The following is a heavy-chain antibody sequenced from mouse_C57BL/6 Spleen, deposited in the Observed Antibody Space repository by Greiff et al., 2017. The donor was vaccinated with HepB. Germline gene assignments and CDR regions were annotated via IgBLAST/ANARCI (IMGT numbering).Heavy chain of an antibody. Sequence: VQLQQSGAELVKPGASVKLSCKASGYTFTSYWMQWVKQRPGQGLEWTGEMDLSDSYTNYNQKLKGKATLTVDTSSSTAYMQLSSLTSEDSAVYYCARRLGRGYFDYWGQGTTLTVSS. CDR3: ARRLGRGYFDY. J-gene: IGHJ2*01. D-gene: IGHD4-1*01. CDR2: MDLSDSYT. V-gene: IGHV1-50*01. CDR1: GYTFTSYW.